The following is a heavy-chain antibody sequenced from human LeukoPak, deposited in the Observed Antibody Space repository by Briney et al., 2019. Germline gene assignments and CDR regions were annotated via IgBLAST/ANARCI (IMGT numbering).Heavy chain of an antibody. D-gene: IGHD2-21*01. CDR1: GGSISSYY. V-gene: IGHV4-59*01. J-gene: IGHJ4*02. CDR3: ATHGVIGTKYYDY. Sequence: SETLSLTCTVSGGSISSYYWSWIRQPPGKRLEYLGYIYYSGSIKSNPSLKGRITISVDMSKNQFFLRLSSVTAADTAVYYCATHGVIGTKYYDYWGQGTLVTVSS. CDR2: IYYSGSI.